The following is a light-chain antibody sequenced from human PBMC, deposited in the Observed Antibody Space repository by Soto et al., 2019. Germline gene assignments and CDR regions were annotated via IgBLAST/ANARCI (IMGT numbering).Light chain of an antibody. CDR3: QQYGSSPQT. V-gene: IGKV3-20*01. Sequence: EIVLTQSPGTLSLSPGERVTLSCRASQSVSSSFLAWYQQKPGQAPRLLIYGTSSRATGIPDRFSGSGSGTDFTLTISRLEPDDFAVYYCQQYGSSPQTFGQGTRWIS. J-gene: IGKJ1*01. CDR1: QSVSSSF. CDR2: GTS.